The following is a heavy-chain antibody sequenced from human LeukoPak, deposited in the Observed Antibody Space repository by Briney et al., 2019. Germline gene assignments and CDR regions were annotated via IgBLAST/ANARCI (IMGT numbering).Heavy chain of an antibody. Sequence: ASVKVSCKASGYTFTSYGISWVRQAPGQGLEWMGWISAYNGNTNYAQKLQGRVTMTTDTSTSTAYMELRSLRSDDTAVYYCAKGGYDILTGYGSPSDHWGQGTLVTVSS. D-gene: IGHD3-9*01. CDR1: GYTFTSYG. CDR3: AKGGYDILTGYGSPSDH. J-gene: IGHJ4*02. V-gene: IGHV1-18*04. CDR2: ISAYNGNT.